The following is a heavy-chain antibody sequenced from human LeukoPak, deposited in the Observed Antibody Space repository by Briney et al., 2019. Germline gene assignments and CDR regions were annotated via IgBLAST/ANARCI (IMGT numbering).Heavy chain of an antibody. CDR1: GLTASHNVNNA. CDR2: ITTSGST. V-gene: IGHV3-23*01. Sequence: PGGSLRLSCAASGLTASHNVNNAMSWVRHAPGKGLEWVSGITTSGSTYYADSVKGRFTISRENSNNTLYLQMNSLRAEDTAVYYCAKGIAAAGTSPFDPWGQGTLVTVSS. D-gene: IGHD6-13*01. J-gene: IGHJ5*02. CDR3: AKGIAAAGTSPFDP.